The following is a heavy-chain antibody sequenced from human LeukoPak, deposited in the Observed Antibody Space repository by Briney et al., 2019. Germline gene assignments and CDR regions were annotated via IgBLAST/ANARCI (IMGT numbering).Heavy chain of an antibody. V-gene: IGHV3-21*01. J-gene: IGHJ4*02. Sequence: PGGSLRLSCAASGFTFSSYSMNWVRQAPGKGLEWVSSISSSSSYIYYADSVKGRFTISRDNAKNSLYLQMNSLRAEDTAVYYCAREGRDWGSSFDYWGQGTLVTVSS. CDR1: GFTFSSYS. CDR3: AREGRDWGSSFDY. CDR2: ISSSSSYI. D-gene: IGHD7-27*01.